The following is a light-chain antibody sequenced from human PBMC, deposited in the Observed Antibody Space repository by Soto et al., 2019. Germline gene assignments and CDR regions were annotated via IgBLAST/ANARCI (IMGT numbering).Light chain of an antibody. CDR3: QQSNNWPYT. Sequence: EIVLTQSPGTLSVSPGERANLSCRASQSVSTNLAWFQQKPGQAPRLLIYGASTRATGIPARFSGSGSGTEFTLTINSLQSEDLAVDYCQQSNNWPYTFGQGTKLEV. J-gene: IGKJ2*01. V-gene: IGKV3-15*01. CDR1: QSVSTN. CDR2: GAS.